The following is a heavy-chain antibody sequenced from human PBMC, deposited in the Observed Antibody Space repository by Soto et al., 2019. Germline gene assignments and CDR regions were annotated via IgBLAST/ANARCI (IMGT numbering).Heavy chain of an antibody. CDR3: ARHAVSSGAMVRGVISWFDP. V-gene: IGHV4-39*01. J-gene: IGHJ5*02. Sequence: SETLSLTCTVSGGSISSSSYYWGWIRQPPGKGLEWIGSIYYSGSTYYNPSLKSRVTISVDTSKNQFSLKLSSVTAAETAVYYCARHAVSSGAMVRGVISWFDPWGQGTLVTVSS. CDR2: IYYSGST. CDR1: GGSISSSSYY. D-gene: IGHD3-10*01.